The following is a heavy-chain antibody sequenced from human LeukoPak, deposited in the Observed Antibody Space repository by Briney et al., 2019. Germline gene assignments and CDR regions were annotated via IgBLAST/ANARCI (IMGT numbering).Heavy chain of an antibody. CDR1: GFTFSSNY. CDR2: IYSGDNT. V-gene: IGHV3-66*01. Sequence: PGGSLRLSCAASGFTFSSNYMSWVRQAPGKGLEWVSVIYSGDNTYYLDSVKGRFTISRDSSKNTLYLQMNSLRAEDTAVYYCARDYYDILTANRQTKSSYFDYWGQGTLVTVSS. D-gene: IGHD3-9*01. J-gene: IGHJ4*02. CDR3: ARDYYDILTANRQTKSSYFDY.